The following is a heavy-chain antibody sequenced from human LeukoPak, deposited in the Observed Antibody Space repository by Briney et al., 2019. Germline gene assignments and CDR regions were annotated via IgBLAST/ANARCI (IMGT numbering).Heavy chain of an antibody. CDR3: AKDFTYYSGSGSYYRGPTFDY. J-gene: IGHJ4*02. V-gene: IGHV3-23*01. CDR1: GFTFSNYA. D-gene: IGHD3-10*01. Sequence: GGSLRLSCAASGFTFSNYAMNWVRQAPGKGLERVSTISGSGGTTYYADSVKGRFTISRDNSKNTLYLQMNSLRAEDTAVYYCAKDFTYYSGSGSYYRGPTFDYWGQGTLVTVSS. CDR2: ISGSGGTT.